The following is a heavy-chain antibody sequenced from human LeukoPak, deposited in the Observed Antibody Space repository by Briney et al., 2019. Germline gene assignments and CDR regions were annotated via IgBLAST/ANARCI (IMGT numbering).Heavy chain of an antibody. V-gene: IGHV3-23*01. Sequence: PGGSLRLSCAASGFIFSTYAMSWVRQAPGKGLEWVSAISGSGGSTYYADSVKGRFTISRDNSKSTLYLQMNSLRAEDTAVYYCARGSERWLQPFDYWGQGTLVTVSS. CDR1: GFIFSTYA. CDR2: ISGSGGST. D-gene: IGHD5-24*01. J-gene: IGHJ4*02. CDR3: ARGSERWLQPFDY.